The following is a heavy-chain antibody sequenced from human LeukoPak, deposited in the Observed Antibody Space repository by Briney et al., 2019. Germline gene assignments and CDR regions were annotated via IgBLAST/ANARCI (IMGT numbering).Heavy chain of an antibody. D-gene: IGHD2-21*02. J-gene: IGHJ4*02. CDR1: GGTFSSYA. CDR2: IIPILGIA. CDR3: ARVEDCGGDCYSPILDY. Sequence: SVKVSCKASGGTFSSYAISWVRQAPGQGLEWMGRIIPILGIANYAQKFQGRVTITADKSTSTAYMELSSLRSEDTAVYYCARVEDCGGDCYSPILDYWGQGTLVTVSS. V-gene: IGHV1-69*04.